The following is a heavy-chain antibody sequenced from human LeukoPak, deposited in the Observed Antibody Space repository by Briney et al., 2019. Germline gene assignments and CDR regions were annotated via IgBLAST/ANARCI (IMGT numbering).Heavy chain of an antibody. CDR2: INPSGGST. CDR3: ARDGPTYYYDSSGPQYYFDY. V-gene: IGHV1-46*01. D-gene: IGHD3-22*01. J-gene: IGHJ4*02. Sequence: ASVKVSCKESGYTFTSYYMHWVRQAPGQGLEWMGIINPSGGSTSYAQKFQGRVTMTRDTSTSTVYMELSSLRSEDTAVYYCARDGPTYYYDSSGPQYYFDYWGQGTLVTVSS. CDR1: GYTFTSYY.